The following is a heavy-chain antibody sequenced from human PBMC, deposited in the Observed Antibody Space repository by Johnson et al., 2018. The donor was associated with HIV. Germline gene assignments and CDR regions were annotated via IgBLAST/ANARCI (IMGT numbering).Heavy chain of an antibody. V-gene: IGHV3-9*01. Sequence: LVESGGGLVQPGRSLRLSCAASGFTFDDYAMHWVRQAPGKGLEWVSGISWNSGSIGYADSVKGRFTISRDNAKNSLYLQMNSLRAEDTAVYYCAKDGAYSSSWYSAFDIWGQGTMVTVSS. CDR3: AKDGAYSSSWYSAFDI. CDR2: ISWNSGSI. D-gene: IGHD6-13*01. CDR1: GFTFDDYA. J-gene: IGHJ3*02.